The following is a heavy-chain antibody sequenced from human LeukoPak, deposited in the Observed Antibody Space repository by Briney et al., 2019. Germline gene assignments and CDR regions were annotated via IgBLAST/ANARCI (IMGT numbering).Heavy chain of an antibody. Sequence: GGSLRLSCAASGFTFSNSAISWVRQAPGKGLESVSAISGSGVRTYYADSVKGRFTISRHNPKNTLYLQMNSLRAEDTAVYYCAKYGAPAAGNYFDYWGQGTLVTVSS. CDR2: ISGSGVRT. J-gene: IGHJ4*02. V-gene: IGHV3-23*01. D-gene: IGHD6-13*01. CDR3: AKYGAPAAGNYFDY. CDR1: GFTFSNSA.